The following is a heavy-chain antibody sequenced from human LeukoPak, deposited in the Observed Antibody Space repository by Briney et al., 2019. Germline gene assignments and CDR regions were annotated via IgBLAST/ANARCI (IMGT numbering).Heavy chain of an antibody. CDR2: IYSGGST. D-gene: IGHD1-26*01. CDR1: GFSVSSSY. Sequence: GGSLRLSCAASGFSVSSSYMSWVRQAPGKGLEWVSVIYSGGSTYYADSVKGRFTISRDNSKNTLYLQMNTLRAEDTAVYYCARDKGGHHDYWGQGTLVTVSS. CDR3: ARDKGGHHDY. V-gene: IGHV3-53*01. J-gene: IGHJ4*02.